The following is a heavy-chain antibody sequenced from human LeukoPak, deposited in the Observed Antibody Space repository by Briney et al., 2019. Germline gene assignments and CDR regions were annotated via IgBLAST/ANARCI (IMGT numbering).Heavy chain of an antibody. CDR3: ASRPYSMDV. J-gene: IGHJ6*03. V-gene: IGHV3-7*01. CDR2: IKQDGSEK. D-gene: IGHD3-16*01. Sequence: PGGSLRLSCAASGLTFSSYWMSWVRQAPGKGLEWVANIKQDGSEKYYVDSVKGRFTISRDNAKNSLYLQMNSLRAEDTAVYYCASRPYSMDVWGKGTTVTVSS. CDR1: GLTFSSYW.